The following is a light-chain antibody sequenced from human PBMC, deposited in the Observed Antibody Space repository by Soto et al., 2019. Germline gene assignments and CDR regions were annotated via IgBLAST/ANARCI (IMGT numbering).Light chain of an antibody. CDR2: GAS. CDR3: QQSNNWPKT. V-gene: IGKV3-15*01. J-gene: IGKJ1*01. Sequence: ETVMTQSPATLSVSPGERVTLSCRASHSVSSNLAWYQQKPGQAPRLLVYGASTRATGIPARFSGSGSGTDFTLTISSLQSEDFAVYYCQQSNNWPKTFGQGTKVEIK. CDR1: HSVSSN.